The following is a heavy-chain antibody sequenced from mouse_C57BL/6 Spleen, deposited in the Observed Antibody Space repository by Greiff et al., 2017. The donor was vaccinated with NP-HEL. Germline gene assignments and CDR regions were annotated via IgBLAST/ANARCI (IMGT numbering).Heavy chain of an antibody. CDR2: IWRGGST. V-gene: IGHV2-5*01. CDR3: AKSVGYPYYFDY. D-gene: IGHD3-3*01. Sequence: QVQVVESGPGLVQPSQSLSITCTVSGFSLTSYGVHWVRQSPGKGLEWLGVIWRGGSTDYNAAFMSRLSITKDNSKSQVFFKMNSLQADDTAIYYCAKSVGYPYYFDYWGQGTTLTVSS. J-gene: IGHJ2*01. CDR1: GFSLTSYG.